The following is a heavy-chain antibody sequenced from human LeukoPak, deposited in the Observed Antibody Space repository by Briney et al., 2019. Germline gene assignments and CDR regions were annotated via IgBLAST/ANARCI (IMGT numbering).Heavy chain of an antibody. J-gene: IGHJ2*01. V-gene: IGHV1-69*04. CDR2: IIPILGIA. CDR1: GGTFSSYA. Sequence: ASVKVSCKASGGTFSSYAISWVRQAPGQGLEWMGRIIPILGIANYAQKFQGRVTITADKSTSTAYMELSSLRSEDTAVYYCARGPYCGGDCYSWYFDLWGRGTLVTVSS. D-gene: IGHD2-21*02. CDR3: ARGPYCGGDCYSWYFDL.